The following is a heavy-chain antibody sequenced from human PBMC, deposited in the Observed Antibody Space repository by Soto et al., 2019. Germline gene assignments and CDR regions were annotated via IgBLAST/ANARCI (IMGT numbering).Heavy chain of an antibody. D-gene: IGHD6-13*01. CDR3: ARDGPSAAAGTGYYGMDV. CDR1: GFTFSSYA. V-gene: IGHV3-30-3*01. Sequence: PGGSLRLSCAASGFTFSSYAMHWVRQAPGKGLEWVAVISYDGSNKYYADSVKGRFTISRDNSKNTLYLQMNSLRAEDTAVYYCARDGPSAAAGTGYYGMDVWGQGTTVTVSS. CDR2: ISYDGSNK. J-gene: IGHJ6*02.